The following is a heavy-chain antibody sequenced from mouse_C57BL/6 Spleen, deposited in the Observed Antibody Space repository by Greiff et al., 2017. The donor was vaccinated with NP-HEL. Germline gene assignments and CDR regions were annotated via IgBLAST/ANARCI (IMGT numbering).Heavy chain of an antibody. CDR1: GYTFTDYY. CDR2: INPNNGGT. V-gene: IGHV1-26*01. CDR3: ARSRYEGYYFDY. Sequence: EVQLQQSGPELVKPGASVKISCKASGYTFTDYYMNWVKQSHGKSLEWIGDINPNNGGTSYNQKFKGKATLTVDKSSSTAYMELRSLTSEDSAVYYCARSRYEGYYFDYWGQGTTLTVSS. J-gene: IGHJ2*01. D-gene: IGHD1-1*01.